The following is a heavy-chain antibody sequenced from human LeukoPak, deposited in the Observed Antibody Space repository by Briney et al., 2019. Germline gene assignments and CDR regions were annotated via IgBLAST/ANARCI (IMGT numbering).Heavy chain of an antibody. CDR1: GFTFSNHA. D-gene: IGHD3-10*01. CDR3: ARDLVLLWFGDREWYYYYYGMDV. V-gene: IGHV3-30*04. J-gene: IGHJ6*02. CDR2: ISYDESNK. Sequence: GRSLRLSCAASGFTFSNHAIHWVRQAPGKGLEWVAVISYDESNKYYADSVKGRFTISRDNSKNTLYLQMNSLRAEDTAVYYCARDLVLLWFGDREWYYYYYGMDVWGQGTTVTVSS.